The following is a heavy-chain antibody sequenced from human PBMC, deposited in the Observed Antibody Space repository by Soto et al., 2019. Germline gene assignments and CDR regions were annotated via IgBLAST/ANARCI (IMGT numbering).Heavy chain of an antibody. CDR3: ARDICSSSSYYLYYYDGLDV. CDR1: GFTFSSYE. J-gene: IGHJ6*02. CDR2: ITSSGSNT. D-gene: IGHD2-2*01. Sequence: EVHLVESGGGLVQPGGSLRLSCAASGFTFSSYEMNWVRQAPGKGLEWVSYITSSGSNTHYADSVKGRFTISRDNAKNSLYMQMNSLRAEDTAVYYCARDICSSSSYYLYYYDGLDVWGQGTTVTVSS. V-gene: IGHV3-48*03.